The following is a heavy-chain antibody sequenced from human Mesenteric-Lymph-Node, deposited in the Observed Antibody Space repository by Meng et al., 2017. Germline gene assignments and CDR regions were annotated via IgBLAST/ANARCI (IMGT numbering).Heavy chain of an antibody. Sequence: GGSLRLSCAASGLTFSSYAMSWVRQAPGKGLEWVSGISGSGGGTYYADSVKGRFTISRDNSKNTLYLQMNSLRADDTAVYYCVKDGDPGGGDHWGQGTPVTVSS. V-gene: IGHV3-23*01. CDR3: VKDGDPGGGDH. CDR1: GLTFSSYA. J-gene: IGHJ4*02. CDR2: ISGSGGGT. D-gene: IGHD7-27*01.